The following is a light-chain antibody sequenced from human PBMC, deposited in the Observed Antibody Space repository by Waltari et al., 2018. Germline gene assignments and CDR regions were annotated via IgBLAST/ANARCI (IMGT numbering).Light chain of an antibody. CDR2: KGI. V-gene: IGLV8-61*01. CDR3: SMYMGSGVWV. J-gene: IGLJ3*02. CDR1: SGSVSSTSY. Sequence: QTVVTPEPSLSVSPVGTVTLTCALSSGSVSSTSYPTWYQQTPGQPPRTLVYKGISRSSGVPDRFSGSILGNTAALTITGAQADDESDYYCSMYMGSGVWVFGGGTKLTVL.